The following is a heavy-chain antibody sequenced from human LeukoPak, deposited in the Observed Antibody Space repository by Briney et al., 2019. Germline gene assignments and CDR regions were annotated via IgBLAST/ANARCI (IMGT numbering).Heavy chain of an antibody. CDR1: GFTLSSNW. CDR3: ARGNGFIIDY. V-gene: IGHV3-7*01. CDR2: IKQDGSEK. D-gene: IGHD2-8*01. J-gene: IGHJ4*02. Sequence: GGSLRLSCAASGFTLSSNWMNWVRQAPGKGLEWVAIIKQDGSEKYYVDSAKGRFTISKGNAKNSLYLQMNSLRAEDTAVYYCARGNGFIIDYWGQGTLVTVSS.